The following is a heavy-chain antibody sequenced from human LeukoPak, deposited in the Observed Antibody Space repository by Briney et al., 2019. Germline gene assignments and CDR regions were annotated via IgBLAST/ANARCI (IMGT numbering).Heavy chain of an antibody. J-gene: IGHJ6*02. CDR1: GGSISSGGYY. D-gene: IGHD3-10*01. CDR3: ARHNVVRGVITSYYYGMDV. CDR2: IYYSGST. Sequence: PSQTLSLTCTVSGGSISSGGYYWSWIRQPPGKGLEWIGYIYYSGSTNYNPSLKSRVTISVDTSKNQFSLKLSSVTAADTAVYYCARHNVVRGVITSYYYGMDVWGQGTTVTVSS. V-gene: IGHV4-61*08.